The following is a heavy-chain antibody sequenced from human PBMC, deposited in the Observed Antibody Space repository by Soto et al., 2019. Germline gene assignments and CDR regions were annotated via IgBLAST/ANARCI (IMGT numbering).Heavy chain of an antibody. Sequence: GASVKVSCKASGYTFTSYAMHWVRRAPGQRLEWMGWINAGNGNTKYSQKFQGRVTITRDTSASTAYMELSSLRSEDTAVYYCALEKYGSGSYYKGAFDIWGQGTMVTVSS. CDR2: INAGNGNT. D-gene: IGHD3-10*01. V-gene: IGHV1-3*01. CDR1: GYTFTSYA. J-gene: IGHJ3*02. CDR3: ALEKYGSGSYYKGAFDI.